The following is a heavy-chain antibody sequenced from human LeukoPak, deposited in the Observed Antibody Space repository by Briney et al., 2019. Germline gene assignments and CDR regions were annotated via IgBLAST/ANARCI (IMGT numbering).Heavy chain of an antibody. CDR1: GYTFTSYG. CDR3: ARTGTTGYYYYGMDV. V-gene: IGHV1-18*01. Sequence: GASVKVSCKASGYTFTSYGISWVRQAPGQGLEWMGWISAYNGNTNYAQKLQGRVTMTTDTSTGTAYMELRSLRSDDTAVYYCARTGTTGYYYYGMDVWGQGTTVTVSS. CDR2: ISAYNGNT. D-gene: IGHD1-1*01. J-gene: IGHJ6*02.